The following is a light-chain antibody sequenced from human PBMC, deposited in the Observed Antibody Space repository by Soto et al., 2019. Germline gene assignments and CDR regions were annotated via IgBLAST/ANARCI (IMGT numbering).Light chain of an antibody. CDR3: QQSYSTPT. V-gene: IGKV1-39*01. CDR2: AAS. CDR1: QSISSY. J-gene: IGKJ5*01. Sequence: DIHITHSPSSVSSSVLYIFTITCRASQSISSYLNWYQHKPGQAPKLLIHAASSLQSGVPSRFSGSGSGTDFTLTISSLQPEDFATYYCQQSYSTPTFGQGTRLETK.